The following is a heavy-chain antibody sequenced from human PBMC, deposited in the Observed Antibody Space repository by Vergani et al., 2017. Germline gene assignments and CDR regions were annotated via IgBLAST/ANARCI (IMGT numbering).Heavy chain of an antibody. J-gene: IGHJ6*03. Sequence: QVQLQQWGGGLLKPSETLSLTCVVNGGSFTSYNWTWIRQSPGEGLEWVGDINHTGRPDYNPSLKSRLTMSVDKSRNRFSLTLNSVTATDTALYFCARVNTETNGHLYYYYYMDVWGQGTAVTVS. V-gene: IGHV4-34*01. CDR1: GGSFTSYN. CDR3: ARVNTETNGHLYYYYYMDV. CDR2: INHTGRP. D-gene: IGHD4-11*01.